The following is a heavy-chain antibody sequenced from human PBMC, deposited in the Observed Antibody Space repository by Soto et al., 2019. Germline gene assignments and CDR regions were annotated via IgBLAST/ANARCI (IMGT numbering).Heavy chain of an antibody. Sequence: KTSETLSLTCAVYGGSFSGYYWSWIRQPPGKGLEWIGEINHSGSTNYNPSLKSRVTISVDTSKNQFSLKLSSVTAADTAVYYCARGSRYVLLWFGELSPTFDYWGQGTLVTVSS. CDR3: ARGSRYVLLWFGELSPTFDY. J-gene: IGHJ4*02. CDR2: INHSGST. V-gene: IGHV4-34*01. D-gene: IGHD3-10*01. CDR1: GGSFSGYY.